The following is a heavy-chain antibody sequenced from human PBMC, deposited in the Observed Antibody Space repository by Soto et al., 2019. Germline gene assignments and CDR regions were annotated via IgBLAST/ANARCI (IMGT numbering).Heavy chain of an antibody. V-gene: IGHV1-18*01. CDR3: ARDRDWNLDY. J-gene: IGHJ4*02. D-gene: IGHD1-1*01. CDR2: IYIDNT. CDR1: GYTFSNYG. Sequence: QVQLVQSGAEVKKPGASVKVSCKASGYTFSNYGFSWVRQAPGQGLEWMGWIYIDNTKYAQKFQGRVTMTTDISTSTVYMELRSLRSDDTAVYYCARDRDWNLDYWGQGTLVTVTS.